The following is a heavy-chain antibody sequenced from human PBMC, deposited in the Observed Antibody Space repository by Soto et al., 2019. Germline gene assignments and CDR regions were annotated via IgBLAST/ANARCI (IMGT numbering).Heavy chain of an antibody. CDR2: IYPGDSDT. D-gene: IGHD3-10*01. Sequence: PGESLKISCKGSGYSFTSYWIGWVRQMPGKGLEWMGIIYPGDSDTRYSPSFQGQVTISADKSISTAYLQWSSLKASDTAMYYCARTQVVWFGELRGWFDPWGQGTLVTVSS. V-gene: IGHV5-51*01. CDR3: ARTQVVWFGELRGWFDP. J-gene: IGHJ5*02. CDR1: GYSFTSYW.